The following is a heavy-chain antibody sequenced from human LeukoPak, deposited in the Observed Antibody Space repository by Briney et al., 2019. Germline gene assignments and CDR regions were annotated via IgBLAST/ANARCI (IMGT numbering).Heavy chain of an antibody. CDR3: AGYSGSLSSIDY. CDR2: IYYSGST. V-gene: IGHV4-59*01. J-gene: IGHJ4*02. CDR1: GGSISSYY. Sequence: SETLSLTCTVPGGSISSYYWSWIRQPPGKGLEWIGYIYYSGSTNYNPSLKSRVTISVDTSKNQFSLKLSSVTAADTAVYYCAGYSGSLSSIDYWGQGTLVTVSS. D-gene: IGHD1-26*01.